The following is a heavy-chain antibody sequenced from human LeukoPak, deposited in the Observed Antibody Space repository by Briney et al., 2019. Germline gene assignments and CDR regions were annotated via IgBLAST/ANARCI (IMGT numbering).Heavy chain of an antibody. J-gene: IGHJ4*02. Sequence: GGSLRLSCAASGFTLSSYAMSWVRQAPGKGLEWVSAISGSGGSTYYADSVKGRFTISRDNSKNTLYLQMNSLRAEDTAVYYCAKGSGYSSGWEFDYWGQGTLVTVSS. CDR2: ISGSGGST. V-gene: IGHV3-23*01. D-gene: IGHD6-19*01. CDR1: GFTLSSYA. CDR3: AKGSGYSSGWEFDY.